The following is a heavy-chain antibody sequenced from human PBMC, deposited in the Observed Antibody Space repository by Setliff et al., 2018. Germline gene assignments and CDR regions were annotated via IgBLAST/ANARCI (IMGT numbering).Heavy chain of an antibody. V-gene: IGHV3-48*01. D-gene: IGHD3-22*01. CDR1: GGSISRYH. Sequence: ETLSLTCTVSGGSISRYHWSWIRQSPGKGLEWISYISTSSSTIYNADSVKGRFTISRDNANHSLYLQMNSLRAEDTAVYYCARLALTGYDSSGYYYALDYYYYMDVWGKGTTVTVSS. CDR3: ARLALTGYDSSGYYYALDYYYYMDV. CDR2: ISTSSSTI. J-gene: IGHJ6*03.